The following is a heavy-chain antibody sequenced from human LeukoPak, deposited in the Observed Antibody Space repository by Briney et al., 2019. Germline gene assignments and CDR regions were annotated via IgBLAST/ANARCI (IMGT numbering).Heavy chain of an antibody. CDR3: AREAYSGNFGYYYYYYYMDV. CDR1: GYIFNNFG. Sequence: GASVKVSCKASGYIFNNFGISWVRQAPGQGLEWMGWIRVYNGKTQYAENFQGRVTMTADTTTSTAYMELRSLTSDDTAVYYCAREAYSGNFGYYYYYYYMDVWGKGTTVTISS. D-gene: IGHD1-26*01. CDR2: IRVYNGKT. V-gene: IGHV1-18*01. J-gene: IGHJ6*03.